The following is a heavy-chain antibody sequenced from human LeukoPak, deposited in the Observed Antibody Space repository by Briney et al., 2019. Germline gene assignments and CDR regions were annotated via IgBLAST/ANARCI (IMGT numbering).Heavy chain of an antibody. J-gene: IGHJ3*02. Sequence: SSETLPLTCTVSGGSISSSSYYWGWIRQPPGKGLEWIGSIYYSGSTYYNPSLKSRVTISVDTSKNQFSLKLSSVTAADTAVYYCARQYYYDSSGYYPFDIWGQGTMVTVSS. CDR2: IYYSGST. CDR1: GGSISSSSYY. CDR3: ARQYYYDSSGYYPFDI. D-gene: IGHD3-22*01. V-gene: IGHV4-39*01.